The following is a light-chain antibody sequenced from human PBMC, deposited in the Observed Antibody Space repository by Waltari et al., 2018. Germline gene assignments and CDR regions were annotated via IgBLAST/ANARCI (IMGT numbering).Light chain of an antibody. CDR1: QSVGSSS. CDR2: RAS. J-gene: IGKJ1*01. CDR3: QQHYTLPAT. Sequence: EIVLSQHSATASSSPGERVTLPASASQSVGSSSLAWYQQKPGQAPRVLIYRASRRATGIPDRFSGSGSGTDFSLTISSLEPEDFAVYYCQQHYTLPATFGQGTKVEIK. V-gene: IGKV3-20*01.